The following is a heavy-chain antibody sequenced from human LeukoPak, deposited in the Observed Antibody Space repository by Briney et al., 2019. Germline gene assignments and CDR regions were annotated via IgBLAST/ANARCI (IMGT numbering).Heavy chain of an antibody. CDR1: GFTFSSYA. CDR3: AKTERFDP. CDR2: ISGSGGST. Sequence: GGSLRLPCAASGFTFSSYAMSWVRQAPGRGLEWVSTISGSGGSTSYADSVKGRFTISRDNSKNTLYLQMNSLRAEDTALYYCAKTERFDPWGQGTPVTVSS. V-gene: IGHV3-23*01. J-gene: IGHJ5*02.